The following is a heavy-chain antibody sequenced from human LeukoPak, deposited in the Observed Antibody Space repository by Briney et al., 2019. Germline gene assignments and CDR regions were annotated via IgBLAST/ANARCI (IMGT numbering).Heavy chain of an antibody. CDR1: GYTFTSYG. D-gene: IGHD6-13*01. V-gene: IGHV1-24*01. Sequence: ASVKVSCKASGYTFTSYGISWVRQAPGKGLEWMGGFDPEDGKTMYAQKFQGRVTMTEDTSTDTAYMDLSGLRPEDTAVYYCAADVTTSYSSTWYARNWGQGTLVTVSS. CDR3: AADVTTSYSSTWYARN. CDR2: FDPEDGKT. J-gene: IGHJ4*02.